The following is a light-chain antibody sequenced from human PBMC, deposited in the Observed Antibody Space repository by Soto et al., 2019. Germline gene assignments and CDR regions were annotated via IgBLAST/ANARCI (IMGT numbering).Light chain of an antibody. Sequence: EIMLTQSPGRMSLSPGERATLSCRASQSVSSNYLAWYQQKPGQAPRLPIYGASSRATGIPDRFSGSGSGTDFTLSISRLEPEDFAVYYCQQYSSLWTFGQGTKVDI. V-gene: IGKV3-20*01. CDR3: QQYSSLWT. CDR2: GAS. J-gene: IGKJ1*01. CDR1: QSVSSNY.